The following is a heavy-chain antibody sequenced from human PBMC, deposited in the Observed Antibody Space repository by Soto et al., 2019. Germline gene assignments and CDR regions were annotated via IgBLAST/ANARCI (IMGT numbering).Heavy chain of an antibody. CDR2: IYPGDSDT. J-gene: IGHJ6*03. D-gene: IGHD2-2*01. V-gene: IGHV5-51*01. CDR3: ARHPIVVVPAATAYNYYYMDV. CDR1: GYSFTSYW. Sequence: GESLKISCKGSGYSFTSYWIGWVRQMPGKGLEWMGIIYPGDSDTRYSPSFQGQVTISADKSISTAYLQWSSLKASDTAMYYCARHPIVVVPAATAYNYYYMDVWGKGTTVTVSS.